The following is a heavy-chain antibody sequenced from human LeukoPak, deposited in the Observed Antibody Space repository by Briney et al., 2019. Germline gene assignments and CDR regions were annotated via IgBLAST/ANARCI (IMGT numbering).Heavy chain of an antibody. D-gene: IGHD5-18*01. V-gene: IGHV3-30*18. CDR2: ISYDGSNE. CDR3: AKDVAQLWFRGVNYFDY. J-gene: IGHJ4*02. CDR1: GFTFSSYG. Sequence: GRSLRLSCAASGFTFSSYGMHWVRQAPGKGLEWVAVISYDGSNEYYADSVKGRFTISRDNSKNTLYLQMNSLRAEDTAVYYCAKDVAQLWFRGVNYFDYWGQGTLVTVSS.